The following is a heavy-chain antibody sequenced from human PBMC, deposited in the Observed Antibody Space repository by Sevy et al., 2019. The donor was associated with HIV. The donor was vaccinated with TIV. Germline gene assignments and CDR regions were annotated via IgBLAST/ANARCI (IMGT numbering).Heavy chain of an antibody. D-gene: IGHD6-19*01. V-gene: IGHV3-23*01. J-gene: IGHJ5*02. CDR2: RSGSGGST. CDR1: GFTFSSYA. CDR3: AKGYSSGWYGENWFDP. Sequence: GGSLRLSCAASGFTFSSYAMSWVRRAPGKGLEWVSDRSGSGGSTYYADSVKGRFTISRDNSKNTLYLQMNSLRAEDTAVYYCAKGYSSGWYGENWFDPWGQGTLVTVSS.